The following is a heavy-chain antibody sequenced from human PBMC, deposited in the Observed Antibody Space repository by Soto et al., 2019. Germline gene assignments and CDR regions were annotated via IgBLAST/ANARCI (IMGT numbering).Heavy chain of an antibody. CDR3: ARQGEYSYEYYHAS. Sequence: QVQLQESGPGLVKPSETLSLTCIVSGGSISNYYWSWIRQPAGKELEWIGRTYNRVGTNYNPSLKSRVTLSVDTSKSQFSLKLSSVTAADTAVYYCARQGEYSYEYYHASWGQGTLVTVSS. CDR1: GGSISNYY. CDR2: TYNRVGT. D-gene: IGHD3-3*02. J-gene: IGHJ5*02. V-gene: IGHV4-4*07.